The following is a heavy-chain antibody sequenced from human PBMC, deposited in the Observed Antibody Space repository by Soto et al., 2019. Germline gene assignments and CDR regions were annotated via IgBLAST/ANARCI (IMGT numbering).Heavy chain of an antibody. CDR3: SKGYIVQREEH. D-gene: IGHD6-6*01. CDR1: EFTFSNYD. J-gene: IGHJ4*02. V-gene: IGHV3-21*01. Sequence: PGESLKISCAASEFTFSNYDMNWVRPAPGKGLEWVSSISASSTYIYYADSLKGRFTISRDNAKSSLYLQMNSLRAEDTAVYYCSKGYIVQREEHWGQGTLATDSS. CDR2: ISASSTYI.